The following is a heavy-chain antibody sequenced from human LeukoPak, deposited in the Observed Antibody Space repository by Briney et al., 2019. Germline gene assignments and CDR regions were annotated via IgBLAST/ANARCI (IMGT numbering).Heavy chain of an antibody. Sequence: GGSLRLSCAASGFTFISYGVHWVRQAPGKGLEWVAFIRSDGSNKYYADSVKGRFTISRDNSKNTLYLQMNSLRAEDTAVYYCAKDGSEGSDPWGQGTLVTVSS. CDR3: AKDGSEGSDP. CDR1: GFTFISYG. J-gene: IGHJ5*02. CDR2: IRSDGSNK. V-gene: IGHV3-30*02. D-gene: IGHD6-25*01.